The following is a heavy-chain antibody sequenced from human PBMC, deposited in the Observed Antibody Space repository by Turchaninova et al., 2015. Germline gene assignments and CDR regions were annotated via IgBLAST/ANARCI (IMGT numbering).Heavy chain of an antibody. J-gene: IGHJ3*02. Sequence: QVQLVESGGGVVQPGRSLRLSCAASGFTFSNYVMTWVRQAPGKGLEWGAFISNDGNNKNYADTVKDRFTISRDNSKDTLYLQMNSRRVEDTAVYYCAIVTIEWLLLGAFDIWGQGTMVTVSS. CDR2: ISNDGNNK. V-gene: IGHV3-30*04. CDR3: AIVTIEWLLLGAFDI. D-gene: IGHD3-22*01. CDR1: GFTFSNYV.